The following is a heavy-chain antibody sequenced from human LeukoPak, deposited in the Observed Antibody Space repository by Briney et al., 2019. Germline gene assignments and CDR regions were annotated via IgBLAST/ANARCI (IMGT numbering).Heavy chain of an antibody. Sequence: PSETLSLTCAVYGGSFSGYYWSWLRQPPGKGLEWIGEINHSGSTNYNPSLKSRVTISVDTSKNQFSLTLNSVTAADTAVYHCARQSDPYYHYGLDFWGQGTTVSVSS. CDR3: ARQSDPYYHYGLDF. CDR2: INHSGST. V-gene: IGHV4-34*01. CDR1: GGSFSGYY. J-gene: IGHJ6*02.